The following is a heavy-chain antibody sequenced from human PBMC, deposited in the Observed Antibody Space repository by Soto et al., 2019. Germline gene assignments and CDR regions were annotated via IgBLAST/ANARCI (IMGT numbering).Heavy chain of an antibody. CDR3: TTGQRPLRFLEWLSRYYFDF. D-gene: IGHD3-3*01. CDR2: FDPEDGET. V-gene: IGHV1-24*01. CDR1: GYTLSELS. Sequence: QVQLVQSGAEVKKPGASVKVSCKVSGYTLSELSMHWVRQAPGKGLEGMGGFDPEDGETLYAQKFQGRVSMTEDTSTDTAYMELSSLTSEDTAVYYCTTGQRPLRFLEWLSRYYFDFWGQGTLVTVSS. J-gene: IGHJ4*02.